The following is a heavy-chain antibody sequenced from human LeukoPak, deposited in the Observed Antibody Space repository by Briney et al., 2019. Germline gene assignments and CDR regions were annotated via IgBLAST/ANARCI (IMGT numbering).Heavy chain of an antibody. V-gene: IGHV3-23*01. CDR1: GFTFSSYA. CDR3: AKDLRIAAAGTYFDY. CDR2: ISGSGGST. J-gene: IGHJ4*02. Sequence: PGGSLRLSCAASGFTFSSYAMSWVRQAPGKGLEWVSAISGSGGSTYYADSVKGRFTISRDNSKNTLYLQMNSLRAEDAAVYYCAKDLRIAAAGTYFDYWGQGTLVTVSS. D-gene: IGHD6-13*01.